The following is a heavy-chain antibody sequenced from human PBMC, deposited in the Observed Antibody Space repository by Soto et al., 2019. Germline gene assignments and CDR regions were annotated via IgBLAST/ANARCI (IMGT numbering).Heavy chain of an antibody. CDR3: ARHGLVADGAGGYSAVRGSEHYYYGMDV. Sequence: QLQLRESGPGLVKPSETLSLTCTVSGGPISSSSYYWGWIRQPPGKGLEWIGSIYYSGSTYYNPSLKSRVTISVDTSKNQVSLKRSAVTAADTAVYDWARHGLVADGAGGYSAVRGSEHYYYGMDVWGQGTTVTVSS. D-gene: IGHD3-10*01. V-gene: IGHV4-39*01. CDR1: GGPISSSSYY. CDR2: IYYSGST. J-gene: IGHJ6*02.